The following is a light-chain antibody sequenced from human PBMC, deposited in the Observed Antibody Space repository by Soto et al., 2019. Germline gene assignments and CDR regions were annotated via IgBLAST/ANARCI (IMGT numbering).Light chain of an antibody. CDR2: GAS. Sequence: IVLTQSPYTLSLSPGERATLSCRASQSVRAYLAWYQQKPGQAPRLLIYGASNRATGIPDRFSGSGSGTDFTLTISRLEPEDFAVYYCQQYNNWPITFGQGTRLEIK. V-gene: IGKV3-11*01. CDR1: QSVRAY. CDR3: QQYNNWPIT. J-gene: IGKJ5*01.